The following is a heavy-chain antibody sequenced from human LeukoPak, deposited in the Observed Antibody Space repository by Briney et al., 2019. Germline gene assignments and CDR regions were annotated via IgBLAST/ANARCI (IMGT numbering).Heavy chain of an antibody. CDR1: CGSISSGDYY. V-gene: IGHV4-30-4*01. CDR2: IYYSGST. D-gene: IGHD3-10*01. CDR3: ARVVTMVRGVIITVPDYGMDV. Sequence: PSQTLSLTCTVSCGSISSGDYYWSWIRQPPGKGLEWIGYIYYSGSTYYNPSLKSRVTISVDTSKNQFSLKLSSVTAADTAVYYCARVVTMVRGVIITVPDYGMDVWGKGTTVTVSS. J-gene: IGHJ6*04.